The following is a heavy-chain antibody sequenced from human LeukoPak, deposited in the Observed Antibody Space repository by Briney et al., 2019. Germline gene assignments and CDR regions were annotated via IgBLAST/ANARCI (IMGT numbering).Heavy chain of an antibody. Sequence: KTGGSLRLSCVASGFTFGTYLMIWVRQGPGKRLEWVSAISRASENTYYADSVKGRCTISRDNPKNTVSLQMNSLRAGDTAVYDCAKGFYYYGSGKDGMDVWGQGTTVTVSS. CDR2: ISRASENT. CDR1: GFTFGTYL. CDR3: AKGFYYYGSGKDGMDV. J-gene: IGHJ6*02. D-gene: IGHD3-10*01. V-gene: IGHV3-23*01.